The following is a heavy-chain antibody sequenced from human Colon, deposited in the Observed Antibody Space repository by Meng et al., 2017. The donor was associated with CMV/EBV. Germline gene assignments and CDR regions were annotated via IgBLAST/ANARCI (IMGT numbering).Heavy chain of an antibody. CDR3: VTIYHAFWGSLGP. J-gene: IGHJ1*01. D-gene: IGHD3/OR15-3a*01. CDR2: ISGSGGST. V-gene: IGHV3-23*01. Sequence: GESLKISCAASGFIFSNNVMNWVRQAPGKGLEWVSTISGSGGSTNYADSVKGRFTISRDHSRNTVYLQMHSLRGDDTAVYYCVTIYHAFWGSLGPWGQGTLVTVSS. CDR1: GFIFSNNV.